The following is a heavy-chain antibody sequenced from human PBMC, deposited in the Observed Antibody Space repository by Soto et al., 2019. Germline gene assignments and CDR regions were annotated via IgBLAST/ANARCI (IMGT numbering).Heavy chain of an antibody. D-gene: IGHD2-2*01. Sequence: SETLSLTCAVYGGSFTGYYWSWIRQPPGKGLEWIGEINHSGSTNYNPSLKSRVSISVDTSKNQFSLQLNSVTPEDTAVYYCARDVVVPAALVYYYYGMDVWGQGTTVTVSS. CDR2: INHSGST. CDR3: ARDVVVPAALVYYYYGMDV. CDR1: GGSFTGYY. J-gene: IGHJ6*02. V-gene: IGHV4-34*01.